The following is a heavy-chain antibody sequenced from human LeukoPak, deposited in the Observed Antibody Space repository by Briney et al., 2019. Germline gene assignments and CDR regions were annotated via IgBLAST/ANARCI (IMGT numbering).Heavy chain of an antibody. CDR2: FDPEDGET. CDR1: GYTLTELS. D-gene: IGHD1-26*01. V-gene: IGHV1-24*01. CDR3: ATSLSGSYYSNADY. J-gene: IGHJ4*02. Sequence: ASVKVSCKVSGYTLTELSMHWVRQAPGKGLEWMGGFDPEDGETIYAQKFQGRVTMTEDTSTDTAYMELSSLRSEDTAVYYCATSLSGSYYSNADYWGQGTLVTVSS.